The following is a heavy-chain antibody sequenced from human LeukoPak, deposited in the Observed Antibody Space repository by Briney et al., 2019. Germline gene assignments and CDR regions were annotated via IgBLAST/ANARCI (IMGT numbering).Heavy chain of an antibody. CDR3: ARGGRGGGSYGY. V-gene: IGHV1-8*01. CDR2: MNPNGGNT. J-gene: IGHJ4*02. CDR1: GYTFTSYD. D-gene: IGHD1-26*01. Sequence: ASVKVSCKPSGYTFTSYDINWVRQATGQGLGRMGWMNPNGGNTGYAQKFQGRVTMTRNTSISTAYMELSSLRSEDTAVYYCARGGRGGGSYGYWGQGTLVTVSS.